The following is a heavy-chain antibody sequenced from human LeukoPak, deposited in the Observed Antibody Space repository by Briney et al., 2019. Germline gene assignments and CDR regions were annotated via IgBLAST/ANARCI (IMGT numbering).Heavy chain of an antibody. CDR1: GFTFTNYW. J-gene: IGHJ4*02. D-gene: IGHD3-3*01. Sequence: GGSLRLSCAASGFTFTNYWMSWVRQAPGKGLELVANIKQDRSEKYYVDSVKGRFTISRDNAKNSLYLQMNSLRAEDTAVYYCARLREIPVFGVVTKSTSYPDYWGQGTLVTVSS. CDR2: IKQDRSEK. CDR3: ARLREIPVFGVVTKSTSYPDY. V-gene: IGHV3-7*01.